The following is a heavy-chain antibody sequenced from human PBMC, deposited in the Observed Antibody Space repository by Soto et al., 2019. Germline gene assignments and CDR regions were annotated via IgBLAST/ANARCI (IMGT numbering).Heavy chain of an antibody. V-gene: IGHV1-69*02. CDR2: IIPMLTVT. D-gene: IGHD2-2*01. CDR3: SIGSWSAETFDV. Sequence: QVHLIQSGAEVKKPGSSVKVSCKAAGGTFNTYTLILVRQAPGHGLEWMGRIIPMLTVTNSAQKFQGRLTLTADKSTGTAFMELTSLRSDDTAVYYCSIGSWSAETFDVWGQGTMVTVSS. J-gene: IGHJ3*01. CDR1: GGTFNTYT.